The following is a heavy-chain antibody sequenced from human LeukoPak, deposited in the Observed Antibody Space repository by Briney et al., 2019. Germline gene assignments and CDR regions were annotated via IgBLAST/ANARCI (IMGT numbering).Heavy chain of an antibody. CDR3: VKDKWIDH. CDR2: IDINGGRT. J-gene: IGHJ4*02. V-gene: IGHV3-64D*09. Sequence: GGSLRLSCSVSGFTFSSYTMHWVRQAPGKGLEYVSSIDINGGRTYYADSVKGRFTISRDNSKNMLYLQMSGLRAEDTAVYYCVKDKWIDHWGQGTLVTVSS. CDR1: GFTFSSYT. D-gene: IGHD2-8*01.